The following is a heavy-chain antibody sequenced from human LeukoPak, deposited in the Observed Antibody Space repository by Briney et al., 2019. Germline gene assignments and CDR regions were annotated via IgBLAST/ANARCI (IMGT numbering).Heavy chain of an antibody. CDR2: IDSNSGGT. Sequence: ASVKVSCKSSGYTFTGYYMHWVRQAPGQGFEWMGRIDSNSGGTNYAQNFQGRVTMTRDTSISTVYMELISLRSDDTTVYYCAREMNYDDYRTSDYWGQGTLVTVSS. CDR3: AREMNYDDYRTSDY. J-gene: IGHJ4*02. CDR1: GYTFTGYY. V-gene: IGHV1-2*02. D-gene: IGHD4-17*01.